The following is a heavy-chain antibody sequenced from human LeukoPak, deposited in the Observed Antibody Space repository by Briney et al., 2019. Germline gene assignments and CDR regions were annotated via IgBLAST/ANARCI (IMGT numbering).Heavy chain of an antibody. CDR2: IWYDGSGK. J-gene: IGHJ4*02. CDR1: RLTFTDYG. CDR3: ARDWCGGGSCYYFDH. V-gene: IGHV3-33*01. D-gene: IGHD2-15*01. Sequence: GGSLRLSCAASRLTFTDYGMHWVRQPPGKGLEWVALIWYDGSGKYYADSVKGRFTISRDNSKNTLYLQMNSLRAEDTAVYYCARDWCGGGSCYYFDHWGQRTLVTVSS.